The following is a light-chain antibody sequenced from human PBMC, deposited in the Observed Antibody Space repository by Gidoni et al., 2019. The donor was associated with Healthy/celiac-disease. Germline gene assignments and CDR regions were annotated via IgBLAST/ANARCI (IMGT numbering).Light chain of an antibody. V-gene: IGKV4-1*01. CDR2: WAS. J-gene: IGKJ1*01. CDR3: QQYYSTPT. CDR1: QSVLYSSNNKNY. Sequence: DIVMTHSPDSLAVSLVERATINCKSSQSVLYSSNNKNYLAWYQQKPGQPPKLLIYWASTRESGVPDRFSGSGSGTDFTLTISSLQAEDVAVYYCQQYYSTPTFGQGTKVEIK.